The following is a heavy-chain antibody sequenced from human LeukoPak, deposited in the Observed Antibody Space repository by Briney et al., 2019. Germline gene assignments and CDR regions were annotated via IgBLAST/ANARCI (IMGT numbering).Heavy chain of an antibody. D-gene: IGHD3-9*01. CDR3: ATSYDILIGYFGS. V-gene: IGHV3-30-3*01. CDR1: GFTFSSYS. Sequence: PGRSLRLSCVASGFTFSSYSMHWVRQAPGKGLEWVAVISFDGSNEYYADSVKGRFTISRDNSKNTLYLQMNSLRAEDTAVYYCATSYDILIGYFGSWGQGTLVTVSS. CDR2: ISFDGSNE. J-gene: IGHJ4*02.